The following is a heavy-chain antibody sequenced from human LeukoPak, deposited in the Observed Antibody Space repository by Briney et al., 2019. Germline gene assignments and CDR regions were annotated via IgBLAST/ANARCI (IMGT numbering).Heavy chain of an antibody. CDR2: VHLSGAT. V-gene: IGHV4-4*02. CDR1: GGSIMTTNW. CDR3: TRESGAFSPFGF. D-gene: IGHD1-26*01. Sequence: SGTLSLTCDVSGGSIMTTNWWSWVRQPPNKGLKWIGEVHLSGATNYNPSLESRVTMSIDTSKNHLSLELTSVTAADTAMYYCTRESGAFSPFGFWGQGTLVTVSS. J-gene: IGHJ4*02.